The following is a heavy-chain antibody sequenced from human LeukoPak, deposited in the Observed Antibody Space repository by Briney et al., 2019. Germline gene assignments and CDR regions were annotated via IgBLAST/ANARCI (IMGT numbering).Heavy chain of an antibody. J-gene: IGHJ4*02. Sequence: SGPALAKPTQTLTLTCTFSGFSPSTSGMCVSWIRQPPGKALEWLALIGWDDDKYYSTSLQTRLTISKDTSQKQVVLTMTNMDHVDTAAYYCARSGSVRDSSGYDFDYWGQGTLVSVSS. CDR1: GFSPSTSGMC. CDR3: ARSGSVRDSSGYDFDY. V-gene: IGHV2-70*01. CDR2: IGWDDDK. D-gene: IGHD3-22*01.